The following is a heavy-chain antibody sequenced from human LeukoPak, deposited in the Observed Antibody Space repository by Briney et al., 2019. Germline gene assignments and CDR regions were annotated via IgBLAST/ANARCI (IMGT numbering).Heavy chain of an antibody. Sequence: ASVKVSCKASGYTFTGYYMHWVRQAPGQGLEWMGWINPNSGGTNYAQKFQGRVTITADESTSTAYMELSSLRSEDTAVYYCAALGSDSPDYWGQGTLVTVSS. V-gene: IGHV1-2*02. J-gene: IGHJ4*02. CDR2: INPNSGGT. D-gene: IGHD3-3*01. CDR3: AALGSDSPDY. CDR1: GYTFTGYY.